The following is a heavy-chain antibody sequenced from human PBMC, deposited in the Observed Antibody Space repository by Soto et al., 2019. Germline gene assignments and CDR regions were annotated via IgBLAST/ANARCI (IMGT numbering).Heavy chain of an antibody. Sequence: SETLSLTCTVSGGSISSGGYYWSWIRQHPGKGLEWIGYIYYSGSTYYNPSLKSRVTISVDTSKNQFSLKLSSVTAADTAVYYCARVTNDILTGYYIYYYYYYMDVWGKGTTVTVSS. CDR3: ARVTNDILTGYYIYYYYYYMDV. CDR2: IYYSGST. J-gene: IGHJ6*03. V-gene: IGHV4-31*03. D-gene: IGHD3-9*01. CDR1: GGSISSGGYY.